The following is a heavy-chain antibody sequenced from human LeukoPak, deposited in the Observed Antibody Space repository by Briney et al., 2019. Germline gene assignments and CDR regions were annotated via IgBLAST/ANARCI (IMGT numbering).Heavy chain of an antibody. V-gene: IGHV1-18*01. Sequence: ASVKVSCKASGYTYTSYGVSWVRQAPGQGLEWMGWISAYNGNTNYAQKLQGRGTMTTDTSTSTAYMELRSLRSDDTAVYYCASWIGRGAFDIWGQGTMVTVSS. CDR1: GYTYTSYG. D-gene: IGHD2-2*03. J-gene: IGHJ3*02. CDR2: ISAYNGNT. CDR3: ASWIGRGAFDI.